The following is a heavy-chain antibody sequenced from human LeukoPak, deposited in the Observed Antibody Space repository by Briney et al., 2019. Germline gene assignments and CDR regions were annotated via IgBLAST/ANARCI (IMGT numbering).Heavy chain of an antibody. D-gene: IGHD4-17*01. Sequence: GGSLRLSCAASGFTFSRYSMNWVRQAPGKGLEWVSFISSSSSTIHYADSVKGRFTISRDNAKDSLYLQMNSLRDEDTAVYYCARDRSDYGDYFDYWGQGALVTVSS. V-gene: IGHV3-48*02. CDR3: ARDRSDYGDYFDY. CDR1: GFTFSRYS. J-gene: IGHJ4*02. CDR2: ISSSSSTI.